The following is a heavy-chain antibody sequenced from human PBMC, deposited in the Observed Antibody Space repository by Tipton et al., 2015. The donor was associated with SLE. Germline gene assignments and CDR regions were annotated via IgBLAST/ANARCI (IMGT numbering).Heavy chain of an antibody. J-gene: IGHJ4*02. CDR2: ITRTNSHI. V-gene: IGHV3-21*01. Sequence: GSLRLSCAASGFIFSDYSMNWVRQAPGKGPEWVSSITRTNSHIYYADSVRGRFTISRDNAKNMLYLQMNSLRAEDTAVYYCAKDTPHFYWGQGTLVTVSS. CDR3: AKDTPHFY. CDR1: GFIFSDYS.